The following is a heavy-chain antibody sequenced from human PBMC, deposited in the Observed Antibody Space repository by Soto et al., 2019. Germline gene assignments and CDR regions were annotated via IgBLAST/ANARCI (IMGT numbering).Heavy chain of an antibody. CDR1: GYSFSYFG. V-gene: IGHV1-18*01. CDR2: SNPYNGHK. J-gene: IGHJ5*01. CDR3: VRDRLRGYDNSGFYS. D-gene: IGHD3-22*01. Sequence: ASVKVSCKAFGYSFSYFGINWVRQAPGQGLEWMGWSNPYNGHKNYAQKFADRLTMTTDTSTATVSMELRNLKSDDTAVYYCVRDRLRGYDNSGFYSWG.